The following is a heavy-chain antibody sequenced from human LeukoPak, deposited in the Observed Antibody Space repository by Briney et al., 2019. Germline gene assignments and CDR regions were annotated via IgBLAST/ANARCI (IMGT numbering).Heavy chain of an antibody. Sequence: GRSLRLSCAASGFNLRTHAMHWVRQAPGKGLEWVAVTSFDGSQTYYGDSVKGRFTIYRDNSKNTLCLQMNSLRPEDTAVYYCAGTPGVGGWTWYCFYGLNVWGRGTTVAVSS. CDR2: TSFDGSQT. CDR1: GFNLRTHA. J-gene: IGHJ6*02. V-gene: IGHV3-30*04. CDR3: AGTPGVGGWTWYCFYGLNV. D-gene: IGHD3-3*01.